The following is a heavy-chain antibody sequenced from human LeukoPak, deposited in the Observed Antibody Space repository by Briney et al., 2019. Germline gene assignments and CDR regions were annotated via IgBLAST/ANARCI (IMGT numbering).Heavy chain of an antibody. Sequence: SETLSLTCTVSGGSISSSSYYWGWIRQPPGKGLEWIGSIYYSGSTYYNPSLKGRVTISVDTSKNQFSLKLSSVTAADTAVYYCARFSPRAMGNYLDFWGQGTLVTVSS. D-gene: IGHD7-27*01. J-gene: IGHJ4*02. CDR3: ARFSPRAMGNYLDF. V-gene: IGHV4-39*07. CDR2: IYYSGST. CDR1: GGSISSSSYY.